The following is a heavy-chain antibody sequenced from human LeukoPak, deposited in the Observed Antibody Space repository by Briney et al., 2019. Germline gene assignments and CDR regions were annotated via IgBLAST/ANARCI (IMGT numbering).Heavy chain of an antibody. CDR3: ARGGLRVMAYRLYYMDV. CDR1: GYSFTGYY. D-gene: IGHD2-8*01. Sequence: ASVKVSCKASGYSFTGYYMHWVRQAPGQGLEWMGWINPNSGDTKYAQKFQGRVTMTRDTSISTAYMELTRLRSDDTAVYHCARGGLRVMAYRLYYMDVWGKGTTVTVSS. CDR2: INPNSGDT. V-gene: IGHV1-2*02. J-gene: IGHJ6*03.